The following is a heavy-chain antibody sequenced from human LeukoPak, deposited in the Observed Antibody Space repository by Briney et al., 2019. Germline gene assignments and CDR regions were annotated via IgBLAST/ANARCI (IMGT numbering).Heavy chain of an antibody. D-gene: IGHD2-2*01. CDR3: AKDLRYCSGTSCCEAPGMDV. V-gene: IGHV3-30*18. Sequence: PGGSLRLACAASGFTFSSYGMHWVRQAPGKGLEWVAAISYDGSDKYYADSVKGRFTISKDNSKNTLSLQMNSLRAEDTAVFFCAKDLRYCSGTSCCEAPGMDVWGQGTTVTVSS. CDR2: ISYDGSDK. J-gene: IGHJ6*02. CDR1: GFTFSSYG.